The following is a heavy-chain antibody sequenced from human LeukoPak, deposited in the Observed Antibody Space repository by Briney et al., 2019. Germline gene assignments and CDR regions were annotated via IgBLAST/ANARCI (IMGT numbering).Heavy chain of an antibody. CDR3: ARDPRPSYDSSDYYYPGDY. J-gene: IGHJ4*02. CDR1: GYTFTSYY. D-gene: IGHD3-22*01. V-gene: IGHV1-46*01. Sequence: ALVKVSCKASGYTFTSYYMHWVRQAPGQGLEWMAIINPSGGSTNYAQKFQGRVTMTRDTSTSTVYMELSSLRSEDTAVYYCARDPRPSYDSSDYYYPGDYWGQGTLVTVSS. CDR2: INPSGGST.